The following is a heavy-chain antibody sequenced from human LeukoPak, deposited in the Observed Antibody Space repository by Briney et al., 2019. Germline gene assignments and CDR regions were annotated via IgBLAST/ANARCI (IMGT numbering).Heavy chain of an antibody. CDR3: ARDRELGY. D-gene: IGHD1-1*01. V-gene: IGHV4-59*01. CDR1: GGSIXXYY. J-gene: IGHJ4*02. Sequence: LSLXXXXSGGSIXXYYWSWIRQPPGKGLEWIGWSYHRGSTSYNPSLKSRVAISVDTSKNQFSLKLSSVTAADTAVYYCARDRELGYWGQGTLVTVSS. CDR2: SYHRGST.